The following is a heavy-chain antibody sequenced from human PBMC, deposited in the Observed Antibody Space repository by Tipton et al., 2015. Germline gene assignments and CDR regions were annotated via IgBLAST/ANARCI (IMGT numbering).Heavy chain of an antibody. CDR3: ARDLEHGMDV. V-gene: IGHV4-61*01. CDR1: GGSVSSGSFY. J-gene: IGHJ6*02. CDR2: IHNSGNT. Sequence: TLSLTCTVSGGSVSSGSFYWSWIRQPPGKGLECIGYIHNSGNTDYNPSPKSRITISLNTSKNQFSLKMSSVTAADTAVYFCARDLEHGMDVWGQGTTVTVS.